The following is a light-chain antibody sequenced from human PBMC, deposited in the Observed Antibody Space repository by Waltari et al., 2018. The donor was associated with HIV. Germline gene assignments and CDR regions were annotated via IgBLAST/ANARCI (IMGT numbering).Light chain of an antibody. V-gene: IGKV3-11*01. J-gene: IGKJ1*01. CDR2: DAS. Sequence: EIVLTQSPATLSLSPGERATLSCRASQSVSTYLAWYQQKPGQAPRLLIYDASNRATGIPARFGGSGAGTDFTLTISSLEPEDFAVYYCQLRSNWPPTLTFGQGTKVEIK. CDR1: QSVSTY. CDR3: QLRSNWPPTLT.